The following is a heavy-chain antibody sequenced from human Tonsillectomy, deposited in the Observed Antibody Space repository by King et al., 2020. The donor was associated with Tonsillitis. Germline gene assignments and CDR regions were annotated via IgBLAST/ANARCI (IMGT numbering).Heavy chain of an antibody. J-gene: IGHJ4*02. CDR3: AKDYYYDSSGYGY. CDR1: GFTFSRYG. Sequence: VQLVESGGGVVQPGRSLRLSCAASGFTFSRYGMYWVRQAPGKGLEWVALISYDGSKKNYADSVKGRFTVSRDNSKNTIYMQMSSLRTEDTAVYYCAKDYYYDSSGYGYWGQGTLVTVSS. CDR2: ISYDGSKK. D-gene: IGHD3-22*01. V-gene: IGHV3-30*18.